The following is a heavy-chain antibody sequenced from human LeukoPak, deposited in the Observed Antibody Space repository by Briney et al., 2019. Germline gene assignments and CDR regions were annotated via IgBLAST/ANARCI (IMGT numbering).Heavy chain of an antibody. V-gene: IGHV3-9*01. CDR3: AKEIRRGDSPLDS. Sequence: GGSLRLSCSASGFYFLDHPIHWVRQAPGKGPEWVSGIGNSLSKGYADSVRGRFTISRDNAGNSGYLQMKSLRPEDTALYYGAKEIRRGDSPLDSWGQGTLVTVSS. J-gene: IGHJ4*02. CDR2: IGNSLSK. CDR1: GFYFLDHP.